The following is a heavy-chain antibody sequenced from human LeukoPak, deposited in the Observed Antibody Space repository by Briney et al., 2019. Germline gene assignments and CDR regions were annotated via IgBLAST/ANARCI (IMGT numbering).Heavy chain of an antibody. CDR3: ARGLAHGGIANSFYP. V-gene: IGHV4-39*06. J-gene: IGHJ5*02. CDR2: IFSSGST. CDR1: GGSLNSFSHY. Sequence: SETLSLICSVPGGSLNSFSHYWAWIRQPPGKGLEWIGCIFSSGSTYYNPSLQSRVTFSLDKSNNHFALKLTSLTAADTAVYYCARGLAHGGIANSFYPWGQGTLVTVSS. D-gene: IGHD2-21*01.